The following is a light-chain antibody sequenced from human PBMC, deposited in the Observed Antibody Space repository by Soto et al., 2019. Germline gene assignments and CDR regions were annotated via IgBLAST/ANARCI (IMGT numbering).Light chain of an antibody. V-gene: IGKV3-20*01. CDR3: QQCATAPLT. Sequence: EIVLTQSPGTLSLSPGERATLSCRASQSVTNNYLAWYQQKPGQAPRLLIDDASHRATGIPDRFSGSGSGTDFTLTINRLEPEDFAVYYCQQCATAPLTFAQGTRVETK. CDR1: QSVTNNY. J-gene: IGKJ1*01. CDR2: DAS.